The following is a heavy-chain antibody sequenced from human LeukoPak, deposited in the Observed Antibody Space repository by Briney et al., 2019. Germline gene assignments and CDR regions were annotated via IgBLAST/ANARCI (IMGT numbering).Heavy chain of an antibody. CDR2: IKQDGSEK. CDR1: GFIFRDYW. CDR3: ARDGVAAGLYFDY. Sequence: PGGSLRLSCAVSGFIFRDYWMNWIRQTPGKGLEWVASIKQDGSEKYYVDSVQGRLTISRDNAKNSLYLQMNSLRAEDTAVYFCARDGVAAGLYFDYWGQGILVTVSS. V-gene: IGHV3-7*03. J-gene: IGHJ4*02. D-gene: IGHD6-13*01.